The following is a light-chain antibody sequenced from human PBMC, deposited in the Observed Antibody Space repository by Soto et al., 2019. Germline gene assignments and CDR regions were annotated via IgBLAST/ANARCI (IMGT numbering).Light chain of an antibody. J-gene: IGLJ3*02. V-gene: IGLV2-23*01. CDR2: EGN. CDR1: SSDVGSYNL. Sequence: QSALTQPASVSGSPGQSITMSCAGASSDVGSYNLVSWYQQYPGKAPKLIIYEGNKRPSGVSNRFSGSGSGNTASLTISGLQDEDAADYYCCSYTGSSTSFGGGTKVTVL. CDR3: CSYTGSSTS.